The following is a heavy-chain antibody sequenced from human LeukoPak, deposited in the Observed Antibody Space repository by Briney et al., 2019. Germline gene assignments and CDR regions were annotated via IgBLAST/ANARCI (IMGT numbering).Heavy chain of an antibody. CDR3: ARVRCTSCYADFDY. Sequence: GGSLRLSCAASGFTFSSYSMNWVRQAPGKGLEWVSSISSSSSYIYYADSVKGRFTISRDNAKNSLYLQMNSLRAEDTAVYYCARVRCTSCYADFDYWGRGTLVTVSS. J-gene: IGHJ4*02. V-gene: IGHV3-21*01. CDR1: GFTFSSYS. D-gene: IGHD2-2*01. CDR2: ISSSSSYI.